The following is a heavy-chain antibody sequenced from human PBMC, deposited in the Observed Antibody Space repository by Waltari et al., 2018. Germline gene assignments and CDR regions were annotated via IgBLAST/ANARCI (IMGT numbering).Heavy chain of an antibody. CDR1: GGSISSYS. D-gene: IGHD3-22*01. V-gene: IGHV4-59*01. CDR3: ARDPRDSSGYYYFDY. Sequence: QVQLQESGTGLVKPSETLSLTCTVSGGSISSYSWSWIRQPPGKGLEWIGNIYYRGSTNYHPSLKSRVTISVDTSKNQFSLKLSSVTAADTAVYYCARDPRDSSGYYYFDYWGQGTLVTVSS. CDR2: IYYRGST. J-gene: IGHJ4*02.